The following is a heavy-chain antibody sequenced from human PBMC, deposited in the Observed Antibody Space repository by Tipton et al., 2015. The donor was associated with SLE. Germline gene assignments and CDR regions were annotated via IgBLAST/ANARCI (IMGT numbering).Heavy chain of an antibody. Sequence: TLSLTCSVSGNSIYNGFYWGWIRQSPGKGLEWIGSIYRSGTAYYNPSLKSRVTISLDTSKNQFSLNLRAVTAADTAVYYCARGTWLGIYLDFWGQGTLVTVSS. D-gene: IGHD3-10*01. J-gene: IGHJ4*02. CDR1: GNSIYNGFY. V-gene: IGHV4-38-2*02. CDR2: IYRSGTA. CDR3: ARGTWLGIYLDF.